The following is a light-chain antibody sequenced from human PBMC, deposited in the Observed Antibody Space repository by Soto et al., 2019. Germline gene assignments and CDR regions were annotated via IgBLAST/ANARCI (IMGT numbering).Light chain of an antibody. J-gene: IGLJ1*01. V-gene: IGLV1-40*01. CDR2: GNN. CDR3: GSWDSSLSAYV. Sequence: QSVLTQPPSVSGAPGQRVTISCSGGGSNIGAGYDVHWYQQLPEAAPKLLIYGNNIRPSGVPDRFSGSKSGTSASLAITGLQADDEADYYCGSWDSSLSAYVFGTGTQLTVL. CDR1: GSNIGAGYD.